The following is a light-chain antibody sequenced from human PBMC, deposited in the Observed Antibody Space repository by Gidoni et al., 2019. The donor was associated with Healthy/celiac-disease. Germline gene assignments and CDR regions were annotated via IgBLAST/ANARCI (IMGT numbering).Light chain of an antibody. J-gene: IGKJ1*01. Sequence: EIVLTQSPGTLSLSPGERATLYCRASQSVSSSYLAWYQQKPGQAPRLLIYGASSRATGIPDRFSGSGSGTDFTLTISRLEPEDFAVYYCQQYGSSLETFGQGTKVEIK. CDR1: QSVSSSY. CDR3: QQYGSSLET. CDR2: GAS. V-gene: IGKV3-20*01.